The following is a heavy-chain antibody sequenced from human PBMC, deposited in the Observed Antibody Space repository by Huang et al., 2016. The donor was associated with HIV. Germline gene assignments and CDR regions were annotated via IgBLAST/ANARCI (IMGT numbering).Heavy chain of an antibody. CDR2: ISCTSSNI. V-gene: IGHV3-48*01. CDR3: ARTEMEYYYGSSGYYPDY. J-gene: IGHJ4*02. CDR1: GFDFSKYS. Sequence: EVQLVESGGALVQPGGSLKLSCVVSGFDFSKYSMNWVRQASGKGLGLVSYISCTSSNIYYADSVKGRFTIARDNAKNSVFLQMRSLRAEDTALYYCARTEMEYYYGSSGYYPDYWGQGTQVTVSS. D-gene: IGHD3-22*01.